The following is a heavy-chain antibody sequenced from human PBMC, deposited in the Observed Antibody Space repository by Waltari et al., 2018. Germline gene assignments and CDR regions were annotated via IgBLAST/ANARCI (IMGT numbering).Heavy chain of an antibody. CDR3: ARGGLVRGDAFPV. J-gene: IGHJ3*01. Sequence: EQLVESGGDLVQSGGSLRLSCAASGFRCRDSNMNWVRQGPGQGLKWISYISSTSGSIYYADSVKGLFTISRDNAKNSVSLQMTSLREEDTAIYFCARGGLVRGDAFPVWGPGTVVTVSS. CDR1: GFRCRDSN. D-gene: IGHD3-9*01. V-gene: IGHV3-48*02. CDR2: ISSTSGSI.